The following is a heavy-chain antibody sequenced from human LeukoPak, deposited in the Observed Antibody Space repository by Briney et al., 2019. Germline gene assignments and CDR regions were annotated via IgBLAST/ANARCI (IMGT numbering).Heavy chain of an antibody. Sequence: ASVKVSCKVSGYTLTELSMHWVRQAPGKGLEWMGGFDPEDGETIYAQKFQGRVTMTEDTSTDTAYMELSSLRSEDTAVYYCATALVGATTEGGSVGYWGQGTLVTVSS. CDR1: GYTLTELS. J-gene: IGHJ4*02. D-gene: IGHD1-26*01. CDR2: FDPEDGET. CDR3: ATALVGATTEGGSVGY. V-gene: IGHV1-24*01.